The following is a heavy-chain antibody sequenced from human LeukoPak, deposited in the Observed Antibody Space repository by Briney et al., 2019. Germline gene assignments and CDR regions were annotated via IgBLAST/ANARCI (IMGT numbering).Heavy chain of an antibody. D-gene: IGHD4-17*01. Sequence: SETLSLTCAVSGVSFSTYYWSWIRQSPEKGLEWIGEVNHSGYTNYNPSLKSRVTISVDTSKNQFSLKLSSVTAADTAVYYCARQLYGSDYWGQGTLATVSS. CDR3: ARQLYGSDY. V-gene: IGHV4-34*01. CDR2: VNHSGYT. CDR1: GVSFSTYY. J-gene: IGHJ4*02.